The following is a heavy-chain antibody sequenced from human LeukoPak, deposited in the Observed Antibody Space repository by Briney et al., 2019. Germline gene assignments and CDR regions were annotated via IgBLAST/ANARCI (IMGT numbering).Heavy chain of an antibody. J-gene: IGHJ4*02. CDR2: IYYSGNT. V-gene: IGHV4-59*01. CDR1: GGSLSSYY. CDR3: AREEALGSGNFDY. Sequence: PSETLSLTCTVSGGSLSSYYWSWIRQPPGKGLEWIGYIYYSGNTNYNPSLKSRVTISVDTSKNQFSLKLSSVTAADTAVYYCAREEALGSGNFDYWGQGTLVTVSS. D-gene: IGHD1-26*01.